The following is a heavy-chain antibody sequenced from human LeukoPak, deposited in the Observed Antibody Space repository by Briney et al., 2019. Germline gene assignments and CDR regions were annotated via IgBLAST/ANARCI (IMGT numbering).Heavy chain of an antibody. CDR1: GFTVSSNY. J-gene: IGHJ3*02. CDR2: IYSGGST. CDR3: AGEYCSGGSCYSDAFDI. Sequence: GGSLRLSCAASGFTVSSNYMSWVRQTPGKGLEWVSIIYSGGSTYYADSVKGRFTISRDNAKNSLYLQMNSLRAEDTAVYYCAGEYCSGGSCYSDAFDIWGQGTMVTVSS. V-gene: IGHV3-53*01. D-gene: IGHD2-15*01.